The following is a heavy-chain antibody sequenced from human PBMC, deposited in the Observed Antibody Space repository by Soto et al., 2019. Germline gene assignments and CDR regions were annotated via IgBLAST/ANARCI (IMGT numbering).Heavy chain of an antibody. D-gene: IGHD2-15*01. CDR2: ISWDGGST. CDR3: AEDVVGYCSGGSCRGDAFDI. CDR1: GFTFDDYT. Sequence: GGSLRLSCAASGFTFDDYTMHWVRQAPGKGLEWVSLISWDGGSTYYADSVKGRFTISRDNSKNSLYLQMNSLRTEDTALYYCAEDVVGYCSGGSCRGDAFDIWGQGTMVTVSS. J-gene: IGHJ3*02. V-gene: IGHV3-43*01.